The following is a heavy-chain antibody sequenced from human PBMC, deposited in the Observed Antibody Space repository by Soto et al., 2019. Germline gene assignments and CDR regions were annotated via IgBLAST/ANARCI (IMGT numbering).Heavy chain of an antibody. CDR3: ATSLVGPTTRWFFDH. Sequence: QVQLVQSGAEVKKPGSSVKVSCKASGGTFSNYAFTWVRQAPGQGLEWMGGLIPISGTSKYAQNFQGRVVISEDESRSTAYMELTSLISEDTAVYYCATSLVGPTTRWFFDHWGQGTLVTVSS. J-gene: IGHJ4*02. CDR1: GGTFSNYA. D-gene: IGHD1-26*01. CDR2: LIPISGTS. V-gene: IGHV1-69*01.